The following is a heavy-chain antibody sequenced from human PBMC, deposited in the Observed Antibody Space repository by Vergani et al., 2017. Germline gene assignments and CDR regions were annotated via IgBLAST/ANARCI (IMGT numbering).Heavy chain of an antibody. J-gene: IGHJ3*02. CDR1: GGSISSGSYY. D-gene: IGHD1-1*01. CDR2: IYTTGST. V-gene: IGHV4-61*02. CDR3: ARGSTPWNADAFDI. Sequence: QVQLQESGPGLEKPSQTLSLTCSVSGGSISSGSYYWNWIRQPAGKGLEWIGRIYTTGSTNYNPSLKSRVSISIDTSKSHFSLKLSSVTAADTAVYYCARGSTPWNADAFDIWGQGTVVTVSS.